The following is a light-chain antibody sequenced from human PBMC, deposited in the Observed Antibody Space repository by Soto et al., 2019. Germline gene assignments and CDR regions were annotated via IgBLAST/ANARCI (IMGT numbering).Light chain of an antibody. CDR2: DAS. V-gene: IGKV3-20*01. CDR1: QSVTGDY. Sequence: EIVLTQSPVTLSLSPGETATLSCRASQSVTGDYLGWYQQKPGQAPRLLIYDASSRATGIPDRFSGSGSGTDFSLTISRLEPEDFAVYYCQQYGDSPFTFGPGTKVEIK. J-gene: IGKJ3*01. CDR3: QQYGDSPFT.